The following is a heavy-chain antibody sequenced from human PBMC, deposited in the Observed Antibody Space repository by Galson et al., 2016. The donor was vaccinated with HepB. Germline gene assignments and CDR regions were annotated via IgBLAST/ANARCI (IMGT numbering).Heavy chain of an antibody. CDR1: GFTFSSYG. J-gene: IGHJ6*02. D-gene: IGHD2-2*01. CDR2: ISYDGTNK. V-gene: IGHV3-30*03. Sequence: SLRLSCAASGFTFSSYGMHWVRQAPGKGLECVAVISYDGTNKYYEDSVRGRFTISRDNSKKTLYLQMNSLRAEDTAMYYCARDPIAVVPAAPWARYYYHYYGMDVWGQGTTVTVSS. CDR3: ARDPIAVVPAAPWARYYYHYYGMDV.